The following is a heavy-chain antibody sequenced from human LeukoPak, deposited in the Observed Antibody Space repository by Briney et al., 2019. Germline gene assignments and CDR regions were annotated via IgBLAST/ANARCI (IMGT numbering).Heavy chain of an antibody. Sequence: PSETLSLTCTVSGGSVSSYYWSWIRQPAGKGLEWIGRMYISGSTDYNPSLKSRVTMSLDTSKNQLSLKLISVTAADTALYYCARDLLNGMDVWGQGTTVTVSS. D-gene: IGHD3-9*01. CDR2: MYISGST. CDR3: ARDLLNGMDV. J-gene: IGHJ6*02. V-gene: IGHV4-4*07. CDR1: GGSVSSYY.